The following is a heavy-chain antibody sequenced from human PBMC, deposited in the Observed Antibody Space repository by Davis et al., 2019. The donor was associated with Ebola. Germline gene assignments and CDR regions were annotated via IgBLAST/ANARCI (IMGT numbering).Heavy chain of an antibody. J-gene: IGHJ6*02. V-gene: IGHV4-59*12. D-gene: IGHD1-26*01. CDR3: ARWGIVGATTFIYYYYGMDV. CDR2: IYYSGST. CDR1: GGSINSYY. Sequence: SETQSLTCTVSGGSINSYYWSWIRQPPGKGLEWIGCIYYSGSTNYNPSLKSRVTISVDTSKNQFSLKLSSVTAADTAVYYCARWGIVGATTFIYYYYGMDVWGQGTTVTVSS.